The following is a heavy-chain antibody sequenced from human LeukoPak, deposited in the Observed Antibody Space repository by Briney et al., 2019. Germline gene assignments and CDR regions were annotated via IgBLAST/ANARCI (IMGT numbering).Heavy chain of an antibody. D-gene: IGHD6-6*01. V-gene: IGHV3-23*01. J-gene: IGHJ4*02. CDR2: IGGRGGNT. CDR1: GFTLSEYA. CDR3: AKERSSSHDFDY. Sequence: GGSLRLSCAASGFTLSEYATSWVRQAPGKGLEWVATIGGRGGNTYYGDSVKGRFTISRDNSKNTVYLQMNSLRAEDTAVYYCAKERSSSHDFDYWGQGTLVTVSS.